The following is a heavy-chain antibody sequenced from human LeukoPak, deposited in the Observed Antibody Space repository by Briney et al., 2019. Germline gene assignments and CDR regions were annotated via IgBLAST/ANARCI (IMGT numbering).Heavy chain of an antibody. CDR1: GFTFSSYG. V-gene: IGHV3-30*18. J-gene: IGHJ4*02. D-gene: IGHD3-3*01. CDR2: ISNDGSNK. Sequence: GGSLRLSCAASGFTFSSYGMHWVRQAPGKGLEWVAAISNDGSNKYYADSVKGRFTISRDNSKNTLYLQMNSLRAEDTAVYYWAKYRITIFGEVDYWGQGTMVTVSS. CDR3: AKYRITIFGEVDY.